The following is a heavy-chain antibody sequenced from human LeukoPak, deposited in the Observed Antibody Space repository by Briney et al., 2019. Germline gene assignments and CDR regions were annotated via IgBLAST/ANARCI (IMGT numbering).Heavy chain of an antibody. CDR2: IYYSGST. J-gene: IGHJ4*02. Sequence: PSETLSLTCTVSGGSISSSSYYWGWIRQPPGKGLEWIGSIYYSGSTYYNPSLKSRVTISVDTSKNQFSLKLSSVTAADTAVYYCARDQGLTYYYGSGSYIVGYFDYWGQGTLVTVSS. CDR3: ARDQGLTYYYGSGSYIVGYFDY. CDR1: GGSISSSSYY. D-gene: IGHD3-10*01. V-gene: IGHV4-39*02.